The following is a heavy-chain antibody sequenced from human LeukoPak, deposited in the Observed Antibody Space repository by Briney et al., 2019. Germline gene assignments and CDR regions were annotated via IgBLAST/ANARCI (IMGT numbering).Heavy chain of an antibody. V-gene: IGHV1-2*02. CDR1: GCTFTGYY. J-gene: IGHJ6*02. CDR2: INPNSGGT. D-gene: IGHD2-21*01. CDR3: ARDLQMWTADYYYGMDV. Sequence: ASVKVSCKASGCTFTGYYMHWVRQAPGQGLEWMGWINPNSGGTNYAQKFQGRVTMTRDTSISTAYMELSRLRSDDTAVYYCARDLQMWTADYYYGMDVWGQGTTVTVSS.